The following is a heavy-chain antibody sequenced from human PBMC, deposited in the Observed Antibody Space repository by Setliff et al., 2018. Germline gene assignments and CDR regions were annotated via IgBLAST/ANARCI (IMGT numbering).Heavy chain of an antibody. Sequence: PGGSLRLSCAASGFTFSSYGMHWVRQAPGKGLEWVAFIRYDGGNKYYADSVEGRFTFSRDNSKNTLYLQMNSLKTEDTAVYYCISLWLGYYGLDVWGQGTTVTSP. D-gene: IGHD5-18*01. CDR3: ISLWLGYYGLDV. J-gene: IGHJ6*02. CDR1: GFTFSSYG. V-gene: IGHV3-30*02. CDR2: IRYDGGNK.